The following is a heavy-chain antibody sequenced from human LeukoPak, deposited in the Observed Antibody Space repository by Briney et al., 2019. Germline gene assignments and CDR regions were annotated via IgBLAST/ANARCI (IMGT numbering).Heavy chain of an antibody. V-gene: IGHV3-21*01. CDR1: GFTFSSYS. J-gene: IGHJ4*02. CDR3: ARHVLVRHTGARSPYYFDY. D-gene: IGHD7-27*01. Sequence: GGSLRLSCAASGFTFSSYSMNWVRQAPGKGLEWVSSISSSSSYIYYADSVKGRFTISRDNAKNSLYLQMTSLTAEDTAVYYCARHVLVRHTGARSPYYFDYWGQGTLVTVSS. CDR2: ISSSSSYI.